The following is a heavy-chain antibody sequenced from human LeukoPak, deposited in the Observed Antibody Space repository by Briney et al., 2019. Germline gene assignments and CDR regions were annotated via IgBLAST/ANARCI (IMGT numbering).Heavy chain of an antibody. CDR3: ARAYSSSWLSYYYYMDV. Sequence: ETLSLTCTVSGRSISSSCYYWGWIRQPPGKGLEWVANIKQDGSEKYYVDSVKGRFTISRDNAKNSLYLQMNSLRAEDTAVYYCARAYSSSWLSYYYYMDVWGKGTTVTISS. CDR2: IKQDGSEK. D-gene: IGHD6-13*01. CDR1: GRSISSSCYY. J-gene: IGHJ6*03. V-gene: IGHV3-7*04.